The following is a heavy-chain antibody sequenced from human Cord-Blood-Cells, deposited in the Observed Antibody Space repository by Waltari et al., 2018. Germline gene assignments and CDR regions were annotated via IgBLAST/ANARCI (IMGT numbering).Heavy chain of an antibody. CDR3: ARTTGQLVHY. Sequence: EVQLVASGGGLVQPGGSLRPSCAASGFTFSSYWMSWVRQAPGKGLGWVANLKEDGGEKCDRDSVKGRFTSSRDNAKNSLYLQMNGLRPEDKAVYYCARTTGQLVHYWGQATLVTVSS. D-gene: IGHD6-6*01. V-gene: IGHV3-7*01. J-gene: IGHJ4*02. CDR2: LKEDGGEK. CDR1: GFTFSSYW.